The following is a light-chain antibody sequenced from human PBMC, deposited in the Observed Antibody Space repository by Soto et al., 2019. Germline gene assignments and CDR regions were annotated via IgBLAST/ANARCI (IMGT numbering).Light chain of an antibody. V-gene: IGKV3-11*01. CDR2: DAS. CDR1: QSVRSN. J-gene: IGKJ1*01. CDR3: QQRSNWPWT. Sequence: EIVLTQSPATLSLSPGERATLSCRVSQSVRSNLAWYQQKPGQAPRLLIYDASNRATGIPGRFSGSGSGTDFTLTISNLEPEDFAVYYCQQRSNWPWTFGQGAKVEIK.